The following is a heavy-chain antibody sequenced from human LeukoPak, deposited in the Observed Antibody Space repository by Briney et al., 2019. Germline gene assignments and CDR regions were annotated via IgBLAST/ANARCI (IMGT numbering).Heavy chain of an antibody. V-gene: IGHV4-34*01. CDR3: ARGRTTYYDYKFDY. CDR1: GGSFSGYY. Sequence: PSEALSLTCAVYGGSFSGYYWSWIRQPPGKGLEWIGEINHSGSTNYNPSLKSRVTISVDTSKNQFSLKLSSVTAADTAVYYCARGRTTYYDYKFDYWGQGTLVTVSS. CDR2: INHSGST. D-gene: IGHD3-3*01. J-gene: IGHJ4*02.